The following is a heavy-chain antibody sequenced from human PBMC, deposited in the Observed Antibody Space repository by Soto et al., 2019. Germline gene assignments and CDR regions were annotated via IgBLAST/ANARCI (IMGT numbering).Heavy chain of an antibody. Sequence: ASVKLSCKVSGYTLTELSMHWVREAPGKGLEWMGGFDPEDGETIYPQKFQGRVTMTEDTSTDAFYMELSSLRSEDSAVYYCATGGPISSIVGAPTYYAFDIWGQGTRVTVS. CDR1: GYTLTELS. CDR2: FDPEDGET. CDR3: ATGGPISSIVGAPTYYAFDI. D-gene: IGHD1-26*01. V-gene: IGHV1-24*01. J-gene: IGHJ3*02.